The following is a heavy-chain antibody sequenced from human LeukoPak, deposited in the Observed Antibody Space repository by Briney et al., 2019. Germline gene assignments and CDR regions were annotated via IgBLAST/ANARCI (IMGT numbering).Heavy chain of an antibody. V-gene: IGHV6-1*01. Sequence: SQTLSLTCAISGDRVSSDSAAWNWIRQSPSRGLEWLGSTYYRSKWYNDYAVSVKSRITINPDTSKNQFSLQLNSVTPEDTAVYYCAREHPYYYDSSGYYPFDYWGQGTLVTVSS. CDR2: TYYRSKWYN. J-gene: IGHJ4*02. CDR1: GDRVSSDSAA. D-gene: IGHD3-22*01. CDR3: AREHPYYYDSSGYYPFDY.